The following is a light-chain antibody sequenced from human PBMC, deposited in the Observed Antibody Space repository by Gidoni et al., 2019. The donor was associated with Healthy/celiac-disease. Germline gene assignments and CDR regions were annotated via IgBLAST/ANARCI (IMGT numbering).Light chain of an antibody. CDR3: QSYDSSLSGWV. Sequence: QSVLTPPPSVSAAPRQRGTISCTGSSSNIGAGYDVNWYQQLPGTAPKLLIYGNSNRPSGVPDRFSGSKSGTSASLAITGLQAEDEADYYCQSYDSSLSGWVFGTGTKVTVL. CDR1: SSNIGAGYD. CDR2: GNS. V-gene: IGLV1-40*01. J-gene: IGLJ1*01.